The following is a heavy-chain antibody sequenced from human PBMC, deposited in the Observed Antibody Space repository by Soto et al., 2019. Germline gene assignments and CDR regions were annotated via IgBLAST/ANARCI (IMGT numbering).Heavy chain of an antibody. D-gene: IGHD5-12*01. J-gene: IGHJ6*03. Sequence: ASVKVSCKASGYTFTSYDINWVRQATGQGLEWMGWMNPNSGNTGYAQKFQGRVTMTRNTSISTAYMELSSLRSEDTAVYYCARGCPWLTYYYYYYMDVWGKGTTVTVSS. CDR2: MNPNSGNT. CDR1: GYTFTSYD. CDR3: ARGCPWLTYYYYYYMDV. V-gene: IGHV1-8*01.